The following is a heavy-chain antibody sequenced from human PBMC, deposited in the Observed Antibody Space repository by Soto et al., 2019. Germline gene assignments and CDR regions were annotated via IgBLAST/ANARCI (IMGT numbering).Heavy chain of an antibody. D-gene: IGHD2-15*01. CDR1: GFSFSNCG. J-gene: IGHJ4*02. V-gene: IGHV3-30*18. Sequence: PGGSLRLSCAASGFSFSNCGIHWVRQAPGKGLEWVAAISSDGSDKYYSESVKGRFTISRDNSKNTLFLQMNSLRVEDTAVYYCVKGSEVARQELDYWGQGTLVTVSS. CDR2: ISSDGSDK. CDR3: VKGSEVARQELDY.